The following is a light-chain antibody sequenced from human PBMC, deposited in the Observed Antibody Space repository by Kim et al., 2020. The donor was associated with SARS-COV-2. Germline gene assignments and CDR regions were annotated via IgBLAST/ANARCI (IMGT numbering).Light chain of an antibody. Sequence: RAHFSCTGTTSNVGAGYGVPWYQQLPGTAPKLLIYGNSNRPSGVPDRFSGSKSGTSASLAITGLQAEDEADYYCQSYDSSLSGSVFGGGTQLTVL. J-gene: IGLJ2*01. CDR2: GNS. V-gene: IGLV1-40*01. CDR3: QSYDSSLSGSV. CDR1: TSNVGAGYG.